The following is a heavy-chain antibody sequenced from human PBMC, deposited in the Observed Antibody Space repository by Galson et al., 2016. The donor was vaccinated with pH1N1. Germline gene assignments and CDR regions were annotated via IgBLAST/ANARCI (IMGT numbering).Heavy chain of an antibody. D-gene: IGHD6-25*01. J-gene: IGHJ3*02. V-gene: IGHV1-18*01. Sequence: VKVSCKASGYTFTIYGISWVRQAPGQGLEWMGWISPYSGNTKYAQKVQGRVTMTTQNSTGPSYMELRSLTSDDTAVYFCARALRPVPTPSEAFDIWGQGTMVTVSS. CDR1: GYTFTIYG. CDR2: ISPYSGNT. CDR3: ARALRPVPTPSEAFDI.